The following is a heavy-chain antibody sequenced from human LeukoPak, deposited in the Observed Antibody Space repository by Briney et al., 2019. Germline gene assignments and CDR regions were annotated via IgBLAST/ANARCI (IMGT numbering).Heavy chain of an antibody. CDR2: IMKDGGNK. CDR1: GFTFNSYW. Sequence: RGCLRLSCAASGFTFNSYWMTWVRQAPGKGLEWVANIMKDGGNKYYLDSVRGRFTVSRDNAKNSLYLQMNSLRAEDTAVYYCVRDRDSYVFAYWSQGTLSTVSS. CDR3: VRDRDSYVFAY. J-gene: IGHJ4*02. V-gene: IGHV3-7*01. D-gene: IGHD3-10*02.